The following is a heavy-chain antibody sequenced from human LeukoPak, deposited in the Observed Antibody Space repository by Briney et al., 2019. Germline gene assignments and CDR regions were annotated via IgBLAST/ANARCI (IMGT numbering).Heavy chain of an antibody. CDR1: GGSFSGYY. J-gene: IGHJ4*02. V-gene: IGHV4-34*01. CDR2: INHSGST. Sequence: SETLSLTCAVYGGSFSGYYWSWIRQPPGKGLEWIGEINHSGSTNYNPSLKSRVTISVDMSKNQFSLKLSSVTAADTAVYYCARESRYSYGFWGQGTLVTVSS. D-gene: IGHD5-18*01. CDR3: ARESRYSYGF.